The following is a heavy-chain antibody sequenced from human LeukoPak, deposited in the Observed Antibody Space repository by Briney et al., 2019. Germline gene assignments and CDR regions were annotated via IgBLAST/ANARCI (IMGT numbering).Heavy chain of an antibody. CDR3: ARTPYNWGIDY. J-gene: IGHJ4*02. CDR2: MNVNSGNT. CDR1: GYTFITYD. D-gene: IGHD7-27*01. V-gene: IGHV1-8*03. Sequence: ASVKVSCKTSGYTFITYDINWVRQATGQGLEWMGWMNVNSGNTGYAQKFQGRLTITRNTSISTAYMELSSLTSEDTAVYYCARTPYNWGIDYWGQGTLFTVSS.